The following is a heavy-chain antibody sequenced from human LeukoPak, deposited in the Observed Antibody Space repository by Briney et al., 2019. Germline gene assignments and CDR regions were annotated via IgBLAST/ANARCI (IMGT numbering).Heavy chain of an antibody. Sequence: GGSLRLSCAASGFTVSSNYMSWVRQAPGKGLEWVSVIYSGGSTYYADSVKGRFTISRDNSKNTLYLRMNSLRAEDTAVYYCAKDTIYYDILTASKFDYWGQGTLVTVSS. V-gene: IGHV3-66*02. CDR2: IYSGGST. J-gene: IGHJ4*02. CDR3: AKDTIYYDILTASKFDY. D-gene: IGHD3-9*01. CDR1: GFTVSSNY.